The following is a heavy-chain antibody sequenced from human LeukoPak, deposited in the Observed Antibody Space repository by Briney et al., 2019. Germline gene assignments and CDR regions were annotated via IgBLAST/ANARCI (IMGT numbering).Heavy chain of an antibody. CDR3: ARVDSSGYYLVGACDI. J-gene: IGHJ3*02. V-gene: IGHV3-66*01. D-gene: IGHD3-22*01. CDR2: IYTDGTT. Sequence: GGSLRLSCAASGFTVSSNYMSWVRQAPGKGLEWVSVIYTDGTTRYADSVKGRFTISRDNSKNTLYLQMNSLRAEDTAVYYCARVDSSGYYLVGACDIWGQGTMVTVSS. CDR1: GFTVSSNY.